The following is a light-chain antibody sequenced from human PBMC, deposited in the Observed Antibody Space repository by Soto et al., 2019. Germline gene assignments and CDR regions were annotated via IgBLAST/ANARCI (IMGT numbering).Light chain of an antibody. CDR2: AAS. J-gene: IGKJ5*01. V-gene: IGKV1-39*01. CDR3: QQSYSTPN. Sequence: DIQMTQSPSSLSASVGDRVTITCRASQSISSYLNWYQQKPGKAPKLLIYAASSLQSGVPSRFSGSGSGTDSTLTISSLQPEDFATYYCQQSYSTPNFGQGTRLEIK. CDR1: QSISSY.